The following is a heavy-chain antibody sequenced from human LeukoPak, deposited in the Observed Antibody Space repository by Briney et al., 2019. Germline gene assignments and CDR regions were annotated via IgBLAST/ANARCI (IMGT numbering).Heavy chain of an antibody. V-gene: IGHV1-69*04. Sequence: SVKVSCKASGGSFSRYPINWVRQAPGQGLEWLGRVIPMLGLSNYAQKFQDRVTITADKSTSTAYMELRSLRSEDTAVYYCARDRTHYYYDRSGYYHQDAFDIWGQGTMVTVSS. CDR1: GGSFSRYP. D-gene: IGHD3-22*01. CDR3: ARDRTHYYYDRSGYYHQDAFDI. J-gene: IGHJ3*02. CDR2: VIPMLGLS.